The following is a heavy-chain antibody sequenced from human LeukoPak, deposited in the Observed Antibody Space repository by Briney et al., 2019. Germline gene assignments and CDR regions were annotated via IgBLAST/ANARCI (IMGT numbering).Heavy chain of an antibody. CDR3: ARNNSNGFDF. D-gene: IGHD6-19*01. V-gene: IGHV4-38-2*02. CDR1: GYSISGGYY. J-gene: IGHJ4*02. CDR2: IFQSVST. Sequence: PSETLSLTCTVSGYSISGGYYWGWIRQPPGKGLEWIGTIFQSVSTYYNPSLKSRVTTSVDTSKNQFSLKLSSVTAADTAVYYCARNNSNGFDFGSQGTLVTVSS.